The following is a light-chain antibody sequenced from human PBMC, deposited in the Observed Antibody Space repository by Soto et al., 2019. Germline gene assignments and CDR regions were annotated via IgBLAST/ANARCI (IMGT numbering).Light chain of an antibody. V-gene: IGLV2-14*01. CDR2: DAT. J-gene: IGLJ1*01. CDR1: RTDGDGHVY. Sequence: QSVLTQPASVSGSPGQSIAISCIGVRTDGDGHVYVSWYQQHPVKAPKLMIYDATNRPSGVSDRFSGSKSGNTASLTISGLQAEDEADYYCSSYTSSSTPYVFGTGTKVTVL. CDR3: SSYTSSSTPYV.